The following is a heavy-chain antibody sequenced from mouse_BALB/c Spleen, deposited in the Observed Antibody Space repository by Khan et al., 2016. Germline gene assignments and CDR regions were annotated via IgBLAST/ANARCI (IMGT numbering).Heavy chain of an antibody. D-gene: IGHD1-1*01. J-gene: IGHJ3*01. CDR2: INTYTGEP. CDR1: GYTFTNYG. Sequence: QVQLQQSGHELKKPGETVRISCKASGYTFTNYGMNWVKQAPGKGLKWMGWINTYTGEPTYADDFKGRFAFSLETSASTAYLQINNLKNEDTATXFCARPDYGSSRGFAYWGQGTLVTVSA. CDR3: ARPDYGSSRGFAY. V-gene: IGHV9-3-1*01.